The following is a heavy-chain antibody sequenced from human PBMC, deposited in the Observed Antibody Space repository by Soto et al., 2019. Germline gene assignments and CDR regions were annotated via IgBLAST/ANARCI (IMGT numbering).Heavy chain of an antibody. CDR3: ARDNGYSYGYTLDH. CDR1: GGSISTYY. J-gene: IGHJ4*02. V-gene: IGHV4-59*01. Sequence: SETLWLSGTGCGGSISTYYWNWIRQPPGKGLEWIGYIYYSGSTNYNPSLKSRVTISVDTSKNQFSLKLSSVTAADTAVYYCARDNGYSYGYTLDHWGQGTLVTVS. CDR2: IYYSGST. D-gene: IGHD5-18*01.